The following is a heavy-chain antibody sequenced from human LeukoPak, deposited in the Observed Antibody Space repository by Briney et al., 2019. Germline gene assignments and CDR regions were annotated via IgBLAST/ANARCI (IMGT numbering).Heavy chain of an antibody. CDR1: GGSISSNGYY. CDR3: RSGTYHAFDI. CDR2: FYYTGST. Sequence: SETLSLTCTVSGGSISSNGYYWGWIRQPPGKGLEWIGSFYYTGSTFYSPSLKSRVTISVDTSKNQFSLKLSSVTAADTAVYARRSGTYHAFDIWGQGTMVTVSS. J-gene: IGHJ3*02. V-gene: IGHV4-39*01. D-gene: IGHD1-26*01.